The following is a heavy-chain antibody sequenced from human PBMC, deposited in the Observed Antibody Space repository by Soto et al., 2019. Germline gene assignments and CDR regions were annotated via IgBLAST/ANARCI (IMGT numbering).Heavy chain of an antibody. V-gene: IGHV1-69*06. J-gene: IGHJ5*02. D-gene: IGHD3-22*01. CDR3: ARDYYDSSGYYFGGYWFDP. Sequence: GASVKFSCKASGGTFSSYAISWVRQAPGQGLEWMGGIIPIFGTANYAQKFQGRVTITADKSTSTAYMELRSLRSDDTAVYYCARDYYDSSGYYFGGYWFDPWGQGTLVTVSS. CDR1: GGTFSSYA. CDR2: IIPIFGTA.